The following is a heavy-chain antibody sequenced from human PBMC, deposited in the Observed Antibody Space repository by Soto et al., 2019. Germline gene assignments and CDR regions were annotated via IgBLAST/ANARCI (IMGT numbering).Heavy chain of an antibody. D-gene: IGHD3-10*01. V-gene: IGHV1-3*01. J-gene: IGHJ5*02. CDR2: INAGNGNT. CDR3: ARSSRPSITMVRGVNGPLDP. CDR1: GYTFTSYA. Sequence: ASVKVSCKASGYTFTSYAMHWVRQAPGQRLEWMGWINAGNGNTKYSQKFQGRVTITRDTSASTAYMELSSLRPEDTAVYYCARSSRPSITMVRGVNGPLDPWGQGTLVTVSS.